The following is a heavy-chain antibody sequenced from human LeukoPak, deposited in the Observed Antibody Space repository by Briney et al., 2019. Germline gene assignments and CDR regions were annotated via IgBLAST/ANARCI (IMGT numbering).Heavy chain of an antibody. J-gene: IGHJ4*02. CDR2: ISHSGGRT. CDR3: AKSNNWSATGGEY. CDR1: GFSFTTYA. D-gene: IGHD2-8*01. V-gene: IGHV3-23*01. Sequence: PGGSLRLSCAASGFSFTTYAMTWVRQAPGKGLEWVSGISHSGGRTYYADSVKGRFTISRDNSKNSLYLQMDSLRAEDTAVYYFAKSNNWSATGGEYWGQRTPVTVSS.